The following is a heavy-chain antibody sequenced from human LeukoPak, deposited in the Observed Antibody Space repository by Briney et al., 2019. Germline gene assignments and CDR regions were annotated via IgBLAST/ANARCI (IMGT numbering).Heavy chain of an antibody. V-gene: IGHV4-34*01. CDR1: GGSFSGYY. D-gene: IGHD2-8*02. CDR2: INHSGST. J-gene: IGHJ3*02. Sequence: KSSETLSLTCAVYGGSFSGYYWSWIRQPPGKGQEWIGEINHSGSTNYNPSLKSRVTISVDTSKNQFSLKLSSVTAADTAVYYCARVPDGGNDAFDIWGQGTMVTVSS. CDR3: ARVPDGGNDAFDI.